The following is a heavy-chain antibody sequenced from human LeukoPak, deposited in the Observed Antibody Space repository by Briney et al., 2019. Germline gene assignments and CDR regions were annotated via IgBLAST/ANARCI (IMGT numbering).Heavy chain of an antibody. CDR3: ASSSKAMVTPFDY. Sequence: PSETLSLTCTVSGGSISSSSYYWGWIRQPPGEGLEWIGSIYYSGSTYYNPSLKSRVTISVDTSKNQFSLKLSSVTAADTAVYYCASSSKAMVTPFDYWGQGTLVTVSS. D-gene: IGHD5-18*01. CDR2: IYYSGST. J-gene: IGHJ4*02. V-gene: IGHV4-39*01. CDR1: GGSISSSSYY.